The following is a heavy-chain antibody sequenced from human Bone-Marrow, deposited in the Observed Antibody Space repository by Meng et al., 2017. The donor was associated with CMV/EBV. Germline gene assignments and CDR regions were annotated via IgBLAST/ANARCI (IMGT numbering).Heavy chain of an antibody. CDR2: TYYKSKWSH. J-gene: IGHJ4*02. CDR3: ARAGGGDSLVFDY. D-gene: IGHD2-21*02. V-gene: IGHV6-1*01. Sequence: SETLSLTCAIPGDSVSSNSAAWNWIRQSPSRGLEWLGRTYYKSKWSHDYAVSVKSRIVINPDTSKNQFSLQLNSVTPEDTAVYYCARAGGGDSLVFDYWGQGTLVTVSS. CDR1: GDSVSSNSAA.